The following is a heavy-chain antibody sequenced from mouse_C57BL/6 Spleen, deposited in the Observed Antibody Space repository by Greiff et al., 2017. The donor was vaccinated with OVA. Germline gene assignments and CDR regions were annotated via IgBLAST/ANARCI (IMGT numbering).Heavy chain of an antibody. V-gene: IGHV6-6*01. CDR1: GFTFSDAW. D-gene: IGHD2-1*01. Sequence: EVQLVESGGGLVQPGGSMKLSCAASGFTFSDAWMDWVRQSPEKGLEWVAEIRNKANNHATYYAESVKGRFTISRDDSKSSVYLQMNSLRAEDTGIYYCTRPLLYHYYAMDYWGQGTSVTVSS. J-gene: IGHJ4*01. CDR3: TRPLLYHYYAMDY. CDR2: IRNKANNHAT.